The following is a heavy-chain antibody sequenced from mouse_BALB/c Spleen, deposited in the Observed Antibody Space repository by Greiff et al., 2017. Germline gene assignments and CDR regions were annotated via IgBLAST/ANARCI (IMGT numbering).Heavy chain of an antibody. CDR2: ISSGGST. CDR3: ARSGDYDGAMDY. D-gene: IGHD2-4*01. J-gene: IGHJ4*01. Sequence: EVQLVESGGGLVKPGGSLKLSCAASGFTFSSYAMSWVRQTPEKRLEWVASISSGGSTYYPDSVKGRFTISRDNARNILYLQMSSLRSEDTAMYYCARSGDYDGAMDYWGQGTSVTVSS. CDR1: GFTFSSYA. V-gene: IGHV5-6-5*01.